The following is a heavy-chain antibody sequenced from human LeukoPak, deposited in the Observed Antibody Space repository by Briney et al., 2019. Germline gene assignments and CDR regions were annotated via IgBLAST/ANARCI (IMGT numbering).Heavy chain of an antibody. J-gene: IGHJ4*02. CDR3: ARDPRAPYPEFVY. CDR1: GGTFSSYA. CDR2: IIPILGIA. Sequence: GASVEVSCKASGGTFSSYAISWVRQAPGQGLEWMGRIIPILGIANYAQKFQGRVTITADKSTSTAYMELSSLRSEDTAVYYCARDPRAPYPEFVYWGQGTLVTVSS. V-gene: IGHV1-69*04. D-gene: IGHD2-2*02.